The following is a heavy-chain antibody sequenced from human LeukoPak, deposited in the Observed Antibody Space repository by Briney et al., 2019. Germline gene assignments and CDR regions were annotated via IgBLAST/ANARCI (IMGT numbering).Heavy chain of an antibody. CDR1: GFIFSSYS. CDR2: LYSGGST. Sequence: GGSLRLSCVASGFIFSSYSMTWVRQAPGKGLEWVSVLYSGGSTNYADSVKGRFTISRDNSKNTLYLQMNSLRAEDTAVYYCARVRDYYDSRGYYFEYFDHWGQGTLVTVSS. J-gene: IGHJ1*01. V-gene: IGHV3-53*01. CDR3: ARVRDYYDSRGYYFEYFDH. D-gene: IGHD3-22*01.